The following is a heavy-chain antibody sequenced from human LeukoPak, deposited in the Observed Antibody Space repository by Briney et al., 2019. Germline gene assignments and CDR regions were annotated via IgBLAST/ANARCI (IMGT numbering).Heavy chain of an antibody. D-gene: IGHD6-19*01. CDR2: IYYSGST. J-gene: IGHJ4*02. CDR3: ARDQYSSGLDY. CDR1: GGSISSSSYY. V-gene: IGHV4-39*07. Sequence: PSETLSLTCTVSGGSISSSSYYWGWIRQPPGKGLEWIGSIYYSGSTYYHPSLKSRVTISVDTSKNQFSLKLSSVTAADTAVYYCARDQYSSGLDYWGQGTLVTVSS.